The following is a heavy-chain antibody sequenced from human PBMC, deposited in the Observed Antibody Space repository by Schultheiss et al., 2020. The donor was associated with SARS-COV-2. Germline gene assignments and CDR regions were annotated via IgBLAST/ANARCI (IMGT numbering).Heavy chain of an antibody. J-gene: IGHJ5*02. Sequence: GESLKISCAASGFTFDDYAMHWVRQAPGKGLEWVSAISGSGGSTYYADSVKGRFTISRDNSKNTLYLQMNSLRAEDTAVYYCAKDLKVGATNWFDPWGQGTLVTVSS. CDR2: ISGSGGST. V-gene: IGHV3-23*01. CDR3: AKDLKVGATNWFDP. CDR1: GFTFDDYA. D-gene: IGHD1-26*01.